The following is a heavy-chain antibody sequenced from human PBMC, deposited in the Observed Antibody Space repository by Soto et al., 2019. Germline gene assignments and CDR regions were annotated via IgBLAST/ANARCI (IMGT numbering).Heavy chain of an antibody. J-gene: IGHJ4*02. V-gene: IGHV3-23*01. CDR2: ISGSGGNT. Sequence: GGSLRLSCAASGFTFSSYAMSWVRQAPGKGLEWVSAISGSGGNTYYADSVKGRFTISRDNSKNTLYLQMNSLRAEDTAVYYCAKSSYSGSYYVDFDYWGQGTLVTVSS. CDR1: GFTFSSYA. CDR3: AKSSYSGSYYVDFDY. D-gene: IGHD1-26*01.